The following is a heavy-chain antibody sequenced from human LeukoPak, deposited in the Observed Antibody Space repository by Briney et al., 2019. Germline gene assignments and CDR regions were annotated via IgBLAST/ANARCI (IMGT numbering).Heavy chain of an antibody. CDR2: INHSGST. CDR3: ARTLGARGV. CDR1: GGSFSGYY. D-gene: IGHD1-26*01. V-gene: IGHV4-34*01. J-gene: IGHJ4*02. Sequence: SETLSLTCAVYGGSFSGYYWSWIRQPPGKGLEWIGEINHSGSTNYNPSLKSRVAISVDTSKNQFSLKLSSVTAADTAVYYCARTLGARGVWGQGTLVTVSS.